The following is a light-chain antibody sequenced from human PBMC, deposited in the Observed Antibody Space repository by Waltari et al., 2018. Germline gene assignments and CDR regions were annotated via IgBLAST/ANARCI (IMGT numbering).Light chain of an antibody. CDR2: AAS. J-gene: IGKJ2*01. V-gene: IGKV1-39*01. CDR3: QQSYSTPRYT. Sequence: DIQMTQSPSSLSASVVDRVPITCRASQSISSYLNWYQQKPGKAPKLLIYAASSLQSGVPSRFSGSGSGTDFTLTISSLQPEDFATYYCQQSYSTPRYTFGQGTKLEIK. CDR1: QSISSY.